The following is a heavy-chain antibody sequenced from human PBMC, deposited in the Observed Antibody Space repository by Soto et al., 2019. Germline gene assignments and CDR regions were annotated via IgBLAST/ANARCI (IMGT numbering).Heavy chain of an antibody. CDR3: ARDEGTGVDAGYLDY. Sequence: QVQLVQSGAEVKKPGASVKVSCKTSGYTFSTFGISWVRQAPGQGLEWMGWITVYSGYTPYAQKFQGRGTMASHTATSTAYMELRSLRSDDTAVDYGARDEGTGVDAGYLDYWGQGTQVTVSS. J-gene: IGHJ4*02. D-gene: IGHD3-3*01. CDR1: GYTFSTFG. CDR2: ITVYSGYT. V-gene: IGHV1-18*01.